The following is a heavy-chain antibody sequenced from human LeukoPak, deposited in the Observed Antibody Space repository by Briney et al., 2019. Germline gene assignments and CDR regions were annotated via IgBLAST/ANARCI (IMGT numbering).Heavy chain of an antibody. V-gene: IGHV1-69*06. J-gene: IGHJ5*02. CDR3: ARDHYYDSSALGFDWFDP. CDR2: IIPIFGTA. D-gene: IGHD3-22*01. CDR1: GGTFSSYA. Sequence: SVKVSCKASGGTFSSYAISWVRQAPGQGLEWMGGIIPIFGTANYAQKFQGRVTITADKSTSTAYMELSSLRSEDTAVYYCARDHYYDSSALGFDWFDPWGQGTLVTVSS.